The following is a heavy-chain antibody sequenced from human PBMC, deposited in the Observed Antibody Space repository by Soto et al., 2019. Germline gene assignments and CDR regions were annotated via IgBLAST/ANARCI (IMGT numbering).Heavy chain of an antibody. Sequence: QVQLQESGPGLVKPSGTLSLTCAVSGGSISSSNWWSWVRQPPGKGLEWIGEIYHSGSTNYNPSLNSRVTISVDKSKNQFSLKLSSVTAADTAVYYCARVGGIWSSSRNFDYWGQGTLVTVSS. CDR2: IYHSGST. CDR1: GGSISSSNW. CDR3: ARVGGIWSSSRNFDY. D-gene: IGHD6-13*01. V-gene: IGHV4-4*02. J-gene: IGHJ4*02.